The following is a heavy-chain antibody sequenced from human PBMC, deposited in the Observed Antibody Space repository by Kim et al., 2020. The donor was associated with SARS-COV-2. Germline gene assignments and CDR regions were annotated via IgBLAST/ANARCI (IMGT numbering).Heavy chain of an antibody. V-gene: IGHV4-59*08. Sequence: SETLSLTCSVSGGSISNYYWSWIRQPPGKGLEYIGYVHYSGKTNYNPSLEGRATISVDTSKNQFSLKVSYVTAADTAVYYCARRHATASGAFVIWGQGK. CDR3: ARRHATASGAFVI. D-gene: IGHD1-1*01. CDR2: VHYSGKT. CDR1: GGSISNYY. J-gene: IGHJ3*02.